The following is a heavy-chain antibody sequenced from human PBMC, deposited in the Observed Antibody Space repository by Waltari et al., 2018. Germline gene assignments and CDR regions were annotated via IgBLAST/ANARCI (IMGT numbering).Heavy chain of an antibody. CDR3: ARVVAAAVHDAFDI. J-gene: IGHJ3*02. CDR1: GYPFTGYY. Sequence: QVQLVQSGAEVKKPGASVKVSCKASGYPFTGYYMHWVRQAPGQGLEWKGWINPNSGGTNYAQKFQGRVTMTRDTSISTAYMELSRLRSDDTAVYYCARVVAAAVHDAFDIWGQGTMVTVSS. D-gene: IGHD6-13*01. CDR2: INPNSGGT. V-gene: IGHV1-2*02.